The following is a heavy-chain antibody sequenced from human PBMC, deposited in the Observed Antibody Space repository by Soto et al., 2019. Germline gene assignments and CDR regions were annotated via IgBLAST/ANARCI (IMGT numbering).Heavy chain of an antibody. CDR3: ARDSGLGDSSGYFY. Sequence: GGSLRLSCAASGFTFSSYWMSWVRRAPGKGLEWAANIKQDGSEKYYVDSVKGRFTISRDNAKNSLYLQMNSLRAEDTAVYYCARDSGLGDSSGYFYWGQGTLVTVSS. CDR1: GFTFSSYW. CDR2: IKQDGSEK. V-gene: IGHV3-7*05. D-gene: IGHD3-22*01. J-gene: IGHJ4*02.